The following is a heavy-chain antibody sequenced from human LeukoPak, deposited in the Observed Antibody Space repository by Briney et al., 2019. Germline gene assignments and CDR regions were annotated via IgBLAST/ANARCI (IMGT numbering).Heavy chain of an antibody. D-gene: IGHD5-12*01. CDR2: IYSGGST. J-gene: IGHJ4*02. Sequence: GGSLRLSCAASGFTVSSNYMSWVRQAPGKGLEWVSVIYSGGSTVIYSGGSTYYADSVKGRFIISRDNSKSTLYLQMNSLRAEDTAVYYCAKNSDYDFDYWGQGTLVTVSS. V-gene: IGHV3-66*01. CDR1: GFTVSSNY. CDR3: AKNSDYDFDY.